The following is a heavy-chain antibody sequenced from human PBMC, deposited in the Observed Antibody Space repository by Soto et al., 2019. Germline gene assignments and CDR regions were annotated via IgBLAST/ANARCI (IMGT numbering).Heavy chain of an antibody. J-gene: IGHJ2*01. D-gene: IGHD2-8*01. V-gene: IGHV4-30-4*01. CDR1: GGSISGGVHS. Sequence: QVQLQESGPGLVKPSETLSLTCTVSGGSISGGVHSWSWIRQPPGKGLEWIGHIFDSGSTYYNPSLKSRLTISVDTSKNQFSLRLSSVTAADTAVYYCAREIVSLTNDCYFDLWGRGTLVTVSS. CDR2: IFDSGST. CDR3: AREIVSLTNDCYFDL.